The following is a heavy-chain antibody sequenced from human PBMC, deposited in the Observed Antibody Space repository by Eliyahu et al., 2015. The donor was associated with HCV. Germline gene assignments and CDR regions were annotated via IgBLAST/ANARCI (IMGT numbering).Heavy chain of an antibody. J-gene: IGHJ6*02. CDR1: GFTFSNXW. V-gene: IGHV3-15*01. CDR2: IKSKTXGGTT. CDR3: TTVDFGVVMAPDNYYYYGMDV. D-gene: IGHD3-3*01. Sequence: EVQLVESGGGLVKPGGSXRLSXAASGFTFSNXWXSXVRRAPGKGLEGVGRIKSKTXGGTTDYAAPVKGRFTISRDDSKNTLYLQMNSLKTEDTAVYYCTTVDFGVVMAPDNYYYYGMDVWGQGTTVTVSS.